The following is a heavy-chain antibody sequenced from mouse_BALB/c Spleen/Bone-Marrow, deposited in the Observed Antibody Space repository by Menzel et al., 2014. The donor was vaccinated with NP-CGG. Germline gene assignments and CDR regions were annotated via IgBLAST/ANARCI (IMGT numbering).Heavy chain of an antibody. D-gene: IGHD2-1*01. J-gene: IGHJ2*01. V-gene: IGHV5-12-2*01. CDR3: ARQIYFPYFDY. CDR1: GFTFSSYT. CDR2: ISNGGGST. Sequence: EVQLQQSGGGLVQPGGSLKLSCAASGFTFSSYTMSWVRQTPEKRLEWVAYISNGGGSTYYPDTVKGRFTTSRDNAKNTLYLQMSSLKSEDTAMYYCARQIYFPYFDYWGQGTTLTVSS.